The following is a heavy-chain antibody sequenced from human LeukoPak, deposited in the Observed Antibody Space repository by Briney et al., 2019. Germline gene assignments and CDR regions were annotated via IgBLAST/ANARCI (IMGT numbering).Heavy chain of an antibody. V-gene: IGHV3-7*01. CDR2: MKQDGSEK. Sequence: PGGSLRLSCAASGFTFSSYWMSWVRQAPGKGLEWVANMKQDGSEKYYVDSVKGRFTISRDNAKNSLYVQMNSLRAEDTAVYYCARLRGLYSDTNRYQTALDCWGQGTLVTVSS. J-gene: IGHJ4*02. CDR1: GFTFSSYW. CDR3: ARLRGLYSDTNRYQTALDC. D-gene: IGHD1-26*01.